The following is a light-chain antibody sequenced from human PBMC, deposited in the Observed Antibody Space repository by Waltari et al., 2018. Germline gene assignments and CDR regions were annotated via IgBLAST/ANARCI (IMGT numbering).Light chain of an antibody. J-gene: IGKJ1*01. V-gene: IGKV3-20*01. CDR1: QSVGRTW. Sequence: EIVLTQSPASLSLSPGDRATLSCRASQSVGRTWAWYQQGTGQAPRLLIYDASSRATGIPDRFSGSGSGTDFSLTISRLEPEDFAVYYCQKYGTRPATFGKGPRWKSN. CDR3: QKYGTRPAT. CDR2: DAS.